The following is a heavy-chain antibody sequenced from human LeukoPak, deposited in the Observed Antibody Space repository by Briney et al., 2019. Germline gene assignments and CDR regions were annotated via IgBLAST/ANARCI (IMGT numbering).Heavy chain of an antibody. CDR1: GGTFSNYA. CDR3: AIWAVAGRFDY. J-gene: IGHJ4*02. Sequence: GASVKVSCKTSGGTFSNYAISWVRQAPGQGLEWMGGIIPIFGTANYAQKFQGRVTITADKSTSTAYMELSSLRSEDTAVYYCAIWAVAGRFDYWGQGTLVTVSS. D-gene: IGHD6-19*01. V-gene: IGHV1-69*06. CDR2: IIPIFGTA.